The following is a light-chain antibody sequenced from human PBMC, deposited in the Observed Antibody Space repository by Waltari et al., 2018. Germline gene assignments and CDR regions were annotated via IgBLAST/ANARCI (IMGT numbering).Light chain of an antibody. Sequence: QSALTQPAPVSGSPGQSITISCPGTSMDVGGYNYVSWYQQHPGKAPKLMIYDVSNRPSGVSNRFSGSKSGNTASLTISGLQAEDEADYYCSSYISSSTLELFGGGTSLTVL. V-gene: IGLV2-14*03. CDR3: SSYISSSTLEL. CDR1: SMDVGGYNY. CDR2: DVS. J-gene: IGLJ2*01.